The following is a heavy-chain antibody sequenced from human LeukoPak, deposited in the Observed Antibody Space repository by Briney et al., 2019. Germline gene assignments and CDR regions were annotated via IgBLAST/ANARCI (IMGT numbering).Heavy chain of an antibody. V-gene: IGHV4-34*01. CDR2: INHSGST. D-gene: IGHD5-18*01. CDR3: ARGLVDTAMVRTNYFDY. Sequence: PSETLSLTCAVYGGSFSGYYWSWIRHPPGKGLEWIGEINHSGSTNYNPSLKSRVTISVDTSKNQFSLKLSSVTAADTAVYYCARGLVDTAMVRTNYFDYWGQGTLVTVSS. CDR1: GGSFSGYY. J-gene: IGHJ4*02.